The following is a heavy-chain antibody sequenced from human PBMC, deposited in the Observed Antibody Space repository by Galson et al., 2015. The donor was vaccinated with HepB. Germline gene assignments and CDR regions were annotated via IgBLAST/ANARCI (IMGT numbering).Heavy chain of an antibody. D-gene: IGHD6-13*01. CDR3: ARAEGDSSSWYSDYYYYYGMDV. Sequence: TLSLTCAVSGGSISSSNWWSWVRQPPGKGLEWIGEIYHSGSTNYNPSPKSRVTISVDKSKNQFSLKLSSVTAADTAVYYCARAEGDSSSWYSDYYYYYGMDVWGQGTTVTVSS. V-gene: IGHV4-4*02. CDR1: GGSISSSNW. CDR2: IYHSGST. J-gene: IGHJ6*02.